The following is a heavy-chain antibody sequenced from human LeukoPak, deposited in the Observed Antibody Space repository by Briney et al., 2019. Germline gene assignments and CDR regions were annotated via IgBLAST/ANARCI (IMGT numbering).Heavy chain of an antibody. D-gene: IGHD2-8*01. CDR2: ISAYNGNT. Sequence: GASVKVSCKASGYTFTSYGISWVRQAPGQGLEWMGWISAYNGNTNYAQKLQGRVTMTTDTSTSTAYMEMRSLRSEDTAVYYCAIAKKDIVLMVYLFDEYFQHWGQGTLVTVSS. CDR3: AIAKKDIVLMVYLFDEYFQH. J-gene: IGHJ1*01. V-gene: IGHV1-18*01. CDR1: GYTFTSYG.